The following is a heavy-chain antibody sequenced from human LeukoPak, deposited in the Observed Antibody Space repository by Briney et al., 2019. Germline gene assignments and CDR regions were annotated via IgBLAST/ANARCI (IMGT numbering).Heavy chain of an antibody. CDR2: INPNSGGT. D-gene: IGHD5-18*01. J-gene: IGHJ4*02. Sequence: ASVKVSCKASGYTFTGYYMHWVRQAPGQGLEWMGRINPNSGGTNYAQKFQGRVTMTRDTSISTAYMELSRLRSDDTAVYYCAREYSYGYWLDYWGQGTLVTVSS. CDR3: AREYSYGYWLDY. V-gene: IGHV1-2*06. CDR1: GYTFTGYY.